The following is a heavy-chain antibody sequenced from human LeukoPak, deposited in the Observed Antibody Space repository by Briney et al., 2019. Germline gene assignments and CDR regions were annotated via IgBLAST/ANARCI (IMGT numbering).Heavy chain of an antibody. CDR3: AKGCYGSGSYVDY. V-gene: IGHV3-20*04. CDR1: GFTFDDYG. J-gene: IGHJ4*02. D-gene: IGHD3-10*01. CDR2: INWNGGST. Sequence: GGSLRLSCAASGFTFDDYGMSWVRQAPGKGLEWVSGINWNGGSTGYADSVKGRFTISRDNAKNSLYLQMKSLRAEDTALYYCAKGCYGSGSYVDYWGQGSLVIVSS.